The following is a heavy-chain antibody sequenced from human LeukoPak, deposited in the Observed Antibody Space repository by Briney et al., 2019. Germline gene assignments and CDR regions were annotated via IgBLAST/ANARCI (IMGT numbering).Heavy chain of an antibody. CDR1: GFTFSSTS. CDR3: AKLTTS. V-gene: IGHV3-23*01. J-gene: IGHJ4*02. Sequence: PGGSLRLSCAASGFTFSSTSMSWVRQAPGKGLERVAVTVGGGGGTYYADSVKGRFTISRDNSNNTLYLQMNSLRAEDTAVYYCAKLTTSWGQGALVTVSS. CDR2: TVGGGGGT. D-gene: IGHD4-11*01.